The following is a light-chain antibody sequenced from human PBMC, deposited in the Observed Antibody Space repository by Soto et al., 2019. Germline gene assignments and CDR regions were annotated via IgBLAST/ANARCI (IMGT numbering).Light chain of an antibody. J-gene: IGKJ4*01. V-gene: IGKV1-33*01. CDR3: QQYEKVGLT. Sequence: DIQMTQSPSSLSASVGDRVTITCQASQDISNYLNWYQQKPGEAPKLLIYDGSNLETGVPSRFSGSGSGTHFTFTISRLQPEDFATYHCQQYEKVGLTFGGGTKVEIK. CDR1: QDISNY. CDR2: DGS.